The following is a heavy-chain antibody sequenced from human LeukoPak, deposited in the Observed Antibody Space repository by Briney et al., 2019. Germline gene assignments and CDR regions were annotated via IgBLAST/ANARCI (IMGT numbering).Heavy chain of an antibody. J-gene: IGHJ4*02. CDR1: EFTFSGYW. D-gene: IGHD3-22*01. CDR2: INSDGSST. Sequence: GGSLRLSRAASEFTFSGYWTHWVCRGPGKGLWWVSRINSDGSSTSYADSVKGRFTISRDNAKNTLYLQTNSLRAEDTVVYYCARAGFKPYYYESGGYYYHDYWGQGTRFTVSS. CDR3: ARAGFKPYYYESGGYYYHDY. V-gene: IGHV3-74*01.